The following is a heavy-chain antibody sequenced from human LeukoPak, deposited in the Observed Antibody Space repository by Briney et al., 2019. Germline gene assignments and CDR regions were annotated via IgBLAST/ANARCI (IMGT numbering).Heavy chain of an antibody. V-gene: IGHV4-34*01. D-gene: IGHD3-10*01. J-gene: IGHJ4*02. CDR2: INRGGST. CDR1: GGSFSGYY. CDR3: AKGDGSGSYYGGY. Sequence: SETLSLTCAVYGGSFSGYYWTWIRQSPGRGLEWIGEINRGGSTAYNPSLKSRVTISVDTSKNQFSLKLNSVTAADMAVYYCAKGDGSGSYYGGYWGQGTLVTVSS.